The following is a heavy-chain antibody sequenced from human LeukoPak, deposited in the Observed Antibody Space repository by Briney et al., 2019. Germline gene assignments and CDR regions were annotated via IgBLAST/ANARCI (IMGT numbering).Heavy chain of an antibody. CDR2: ISAYNGNT. CDR3: ASSLSGSVYNPLDY. J-gene: IGHJ4*02. CDR1: GYTFTSYG. Sequence: ASVKVSCKASGYTFTSYGISWVRQAPGQGLEWMGWISAYNGNTNYAQKLQGRVTMTTDTSTSTAYMELRSLRSDDTAVYHCASSLSGSVYNPLDYWGQGTLVTVSS. D-gene: IGHD3-10*01. V-gene: IGHV1-18*01.